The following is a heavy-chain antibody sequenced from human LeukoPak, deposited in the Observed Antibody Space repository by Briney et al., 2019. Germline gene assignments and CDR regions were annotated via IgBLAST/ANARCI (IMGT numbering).Heavy chain of an antibody. CDR3: ATSVDYSIDS. D-gene: IGHD4-11*01. CDR2: IYHNGNS. V-gene: IGHV4-30-2*01. CDR1: GGSISSGGYS. Sequence: KPSQTLSLTCAVSGGSISSGGYSWSWIRQPPGKGLEWIGYIYHNGNSNYNPSLKSRVTISIDKSKNQFSLRLNSVTAADTAVYYCATSVDYSIDSWGQGTLVTVSS. J-gene: IGHJ4*02.